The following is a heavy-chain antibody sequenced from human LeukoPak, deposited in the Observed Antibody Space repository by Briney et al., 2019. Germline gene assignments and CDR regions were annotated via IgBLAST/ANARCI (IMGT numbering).Heavy chain of an antibody. CDR3: ARERPQYGDYGIGWFDP. J-gene: IGHJ5*02. CDR2: IYTSGST. D-gene: IGHD4-17*01. Sequence: PSETLSLTCTVSGGSISSGSYDWRWIRQPGGKGREWIERIYTSGSTNYNPSLKSRVTISVDTSKNQFSLKLSSVTAADTAVYYCARERPQYGDYGIGWFDPWGQGTLVTVSS. CDR1: GGSISSGSYD. V-gene: IGHV4-61*02.